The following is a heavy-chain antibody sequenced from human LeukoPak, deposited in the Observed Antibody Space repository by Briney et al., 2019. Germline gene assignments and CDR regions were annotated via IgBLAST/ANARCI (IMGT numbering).Heavy chain of an antibody. V-gene: IGHV1-18*01. Sequence: ASVKVSCKASGYTFTSYGIRWVRQAPGQGLEWMGWISAYNGNTNYAQKLQGRVTMTTDTSTSTAYMELRSLRSDDTAVYYCARDEIGQYSYGTTYYWGQGTLVTVSS. CDR1: GYTFTSYG. CDR3: ARDEIGQYSYGTTYY. D-gene: IGHD5-18*01. CDR2: ISAYNGNT. J-gene: IGHJ4*02.